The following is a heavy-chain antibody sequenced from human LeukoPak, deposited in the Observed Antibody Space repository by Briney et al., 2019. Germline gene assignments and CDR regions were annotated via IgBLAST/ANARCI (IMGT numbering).Heavy chain of an antibody. Sequence: TGGSLRLSCAASGFTFSSYEMNWVRQAPGKGLEWVLYISSSGSTIYYADSVKGRFTISRDNAKNSLYLQMNSLRAEDTAVYYCARALTGYSSSWYVGGYYYYGMDVWGQGTTVTVSS. D-gene: IGHD6-13*01. V-gene: IGHV3-48*03. CDR3: ARALTGYSSSWYVGGYYYYGMDV. J-gene: IGHJ6*02. CDR1: GFTFSSYE. CDR2: ISSSGSTI.